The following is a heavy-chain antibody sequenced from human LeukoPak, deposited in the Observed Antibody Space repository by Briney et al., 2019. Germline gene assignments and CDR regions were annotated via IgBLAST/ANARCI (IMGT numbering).Heavy chain of an antibody. CDR3: ARTFDTSSWYRGFDM. J-gene: IGHJ3*02. CDR2: IKQDGTEK. Sequence: SGGSLRLSCVASGFTFSDYCMTWVRQAPGKGLEWVANIKQDGTEKQHVDSVKGRFAISRDNAKNSLYLQMNSLRAEDTAIYYCARTFDTSSWYRGFDMWGQGTMVTVSS. D-gene: IGHD6-13*01. CDR1: GFTFSDYC. V-gene: IGHV3-7*02.